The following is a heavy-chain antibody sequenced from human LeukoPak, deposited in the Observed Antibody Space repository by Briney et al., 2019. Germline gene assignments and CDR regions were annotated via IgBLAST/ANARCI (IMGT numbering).Heavy chain of an antibody. V-gene: IGHV1-2*02. J-gene: IGHJ4*02. Sequence: ASVKVSCKASGYRFNDYYMFWIRQAPGQGIEWVGLINPKTGVTSYAQKFQGRVTVTTDTSISTLYMELNSLISDDTAVYYCARDHVSGKDDRNFDYWGQGTLVTVSS. CDR3: ARDHVSGKDDRNFDY. CDR2: INPKTGVT. D-gene: IGHD3-10*01. CDR1: GYRFNDYY.